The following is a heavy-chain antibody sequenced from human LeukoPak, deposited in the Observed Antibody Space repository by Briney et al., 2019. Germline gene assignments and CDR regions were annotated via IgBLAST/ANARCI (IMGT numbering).Heavy chain of an antibody. D-gene: IGHD3-10*01. CDR1: GGSISSSSYY. CDR3: ARVGGYYGSASYLHWFDP. J-gene: IGHJ5*02. V-gene: IGHV4-39*07. CDR2: IYYSGST. Sequence: PSETLSLTCTVSGGSISSSSYYWGWIRQPPGKVLEWIGSIYYSGSTYHNPSLKSRVTISVDRSKNQFFLKLSSVTAADTAFYYCARVGGYYGSASYLHWFDPWGQGTLVTVSS.